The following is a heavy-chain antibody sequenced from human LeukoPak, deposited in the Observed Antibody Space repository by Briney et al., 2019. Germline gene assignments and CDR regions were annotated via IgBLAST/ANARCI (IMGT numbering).Heavy chain of an antibody. D-gene: IGHD6-6*01. CDR2: INPNSGGT. CDR3: ARLGLAARHTSSDFDY. V-gene: IGHV1-2*02. J-gene: IGHJ4*02. Sequence: ASVKVSCKASGYTFTGYYMHWVRQAPGQGLGWMGWINPNSGGTNYAQKFQGRVTMTRDTSIGTAYMELSRLRSDDTAVYYCARLGLAARHTSSDFDYWGQGTLVTVSS. CDR1: GYTFTGYY.